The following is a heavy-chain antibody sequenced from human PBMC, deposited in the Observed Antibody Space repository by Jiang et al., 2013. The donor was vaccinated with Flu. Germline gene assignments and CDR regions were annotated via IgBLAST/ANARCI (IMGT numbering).Heavy chain of an antibody. Sequence: LLKPSGTLSLTCAVSGDSITSNNWWNWVRQPPGKGLEWIGEIYHSGTTNYNPSLKSRVTISLDESKNQFSLRLTSVTAADTAVYYCARSKDANYDIFHYWGQGTQVSVSS. CDR1: GDSITSNNW. CDR2: IYHSGTT. D-gene: IGHD1-7*01. J-gene: IGHJ4*02. CDR3: ARSKDANYDIFHY. V-gene: IGHV4-4*02.